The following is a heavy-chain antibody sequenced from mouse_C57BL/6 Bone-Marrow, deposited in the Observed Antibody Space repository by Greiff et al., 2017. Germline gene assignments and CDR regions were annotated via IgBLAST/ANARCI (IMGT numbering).Heavy chain of an antibody. CDR1: GYAFTSSW. D-gene: IGHD3-1*01. J-gene: IGHJ2*01. CDR3: ARGANGDY. CDR2: IYPGSGST. Sequence: QVQLQQPGPELVKPGASVKMSCKASGYAFTSSWITWVKQRPGQGLEWIGHIYPGSGSTNYNEKFKSKATLTADTSSSTAYMQLSSLTSEDSAVYSCARGANGDYWDQGQALTVSS. V-gene: IGHV1-55*01.